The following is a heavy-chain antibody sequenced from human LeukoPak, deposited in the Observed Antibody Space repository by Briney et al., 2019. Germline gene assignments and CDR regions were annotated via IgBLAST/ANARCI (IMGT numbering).Heavy chain of an antibody. CDR2: INPNSGGT. CDR3: ARDLDGSSGCDY. V-gene: IGHV1-2*02. CDR1: GYTFTGYF. D-gene: IGHD6-13*01. J-gene: IGHJ4*02. Sequence: ASVKVSCKASGYTFTGYFMHWVRQAPGQGLEWMGWINPNSGGTNYAQKFQGRVIMTRDTSISTAYIELGRLRSDDTAVYYCARDLDGSSGCDYWGQGTLVTVSS.